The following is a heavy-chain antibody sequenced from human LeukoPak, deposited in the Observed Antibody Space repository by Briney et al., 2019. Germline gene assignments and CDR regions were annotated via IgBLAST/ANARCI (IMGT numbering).Heavy chain of an antibody. CDR3: ARQACRGGNCYQRATTFDC. CDR1: SGSLSSVNYY. J-gene: IGHJ4*02. Sequence: PETLSLTCTVSSGSLSSVNYYWGWIRQPPGKGLEWIDNIYFSGNMYYISYLKSRVTISVYTSENQFSLQLTSVTAADTAMYYCARQACRGGNCYQRATTFDCWGQGTLVTVSS. CDR2: IYFSGNM. V-gene: IGHV4-39*01. D-gene: IGHD2-15*01.